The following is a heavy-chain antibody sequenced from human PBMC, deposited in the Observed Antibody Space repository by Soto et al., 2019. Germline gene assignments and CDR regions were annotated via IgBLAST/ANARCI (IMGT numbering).Heavy chain of an antibody. CDR2: IFFSGDT. D-gene: IGHD5-18*01. V-gene: IGHV4-31*03. CDR3: ARDSYGGMLDF. Sequence: SETLSLTCTVSGGSVLSGAHYWTWIRQRPGKGLEWIGKIFFSGDTHYNPALKSRLFFSIDTANNQFSLKLTSVTPADTAIYYCARDSYGGMLDFWGPGTQVTVSS. J-gene: IGHJ4*02. CDR1: GGSVLSGAHY.